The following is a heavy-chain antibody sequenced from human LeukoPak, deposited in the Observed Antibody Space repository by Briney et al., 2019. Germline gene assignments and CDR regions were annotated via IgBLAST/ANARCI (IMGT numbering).Heavy chain of an antibody. J-gene: IGHJ5*02. Sequence: GEALKISCKGSGYSFTSYWIGWGRQMPGKVLELMGIIYPGDSDTRDSPSFQGQVTISADKSISTAYLQWSSLKASDTAMYYCARYSAMRENWFNPWGQGTLVTVSS. V-gene: IGHV5-51*01. D-gene: IGHD2-2*01. CDR2: IYPGDSDT. CDR1: GYSFTSYW. CDR3: ARYSAMRENWFNP.